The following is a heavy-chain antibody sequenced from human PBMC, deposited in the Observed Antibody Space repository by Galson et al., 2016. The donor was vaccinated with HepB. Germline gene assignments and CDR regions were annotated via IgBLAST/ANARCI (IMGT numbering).Heavy chain of an antibody. CDR1: GRIFSNYD. J-gene: IGHJ4*02. V-gene: IGHV3-30-3*02. CDR3: ATDFHLGIPDYFHY. Sequence: SLRLSCAASGRIFSNYDFNWVRQAPGKGLEWVAVISTAGKTKVYAESVKGRSTLSRDNSRNTLYLEISSLTTENAALYYCATDFHLGIPDYFHYWGQGTLVAVSS. CDR2: ISTAGKTK. D-gene: IGHD3-16*01.